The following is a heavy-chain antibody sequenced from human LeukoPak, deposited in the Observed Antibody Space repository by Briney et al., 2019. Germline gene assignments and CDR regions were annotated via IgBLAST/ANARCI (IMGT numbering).Heavy chain of an antibody. D-gene: IGHD6-19*01. CDR1: GGSFSGYY. Sequence: SETLSLTCAVYGGSFSGYYWSWIRQPPGKGLEWIGEINHSGSTNYNPSLKSRVTISVDTSKNQFSLKLSSVTAADTAVYYCAKLFSSYGIAVAVYGYWGQGTLVTVSS. CDR2: INHSGST. CDR3: AKLFSSYGIAVAVYGY. V-gene: IGHV4-34*01. J-gene: IGHJ4*02.